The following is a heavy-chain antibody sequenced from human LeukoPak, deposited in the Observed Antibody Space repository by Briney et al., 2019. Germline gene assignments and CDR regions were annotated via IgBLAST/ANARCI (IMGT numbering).Heavy chain of an antibody. J-gene: IGHJ5*01. CDR2: IIPILGIA. V-gene: IGHV1-69*04. D-gene: IGHD2-15*01. CDR3: ARGGRQAPTP. Sequence: GASVKVSCKASGGTFSSYAISWVRQAPGQGLEWMGRIIPILGIANYAQKFQGRVTMTTDTSTNTAYLELRNLRSDDTAVYYCARGGRQAPTPWGQGTLVTVSS. CDR1: GGTFSSYA.